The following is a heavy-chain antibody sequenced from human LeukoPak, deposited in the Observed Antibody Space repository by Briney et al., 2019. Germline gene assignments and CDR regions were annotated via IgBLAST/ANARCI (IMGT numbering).Heavy chain of an antibody. Sequence: GGSLRLSCAASGFTFSDYYMSWIRQAPGKELEWVSYISSSGSTIYYADSVKGRFTISGDNAKNSLYLQMNSLRAEDTAVYYCARGSAAGNHYYYYYYYMDVWGKGTTVTVSS. J-gene: IGHJ6*03. CDR2: ISSSGSTI. CDR1: GFTFSDYY. D-gene: IGHD6-13*01. V-gene: IGHV3-11*01. CDR3: ARGSAAGNHYYYYYYYMDV.